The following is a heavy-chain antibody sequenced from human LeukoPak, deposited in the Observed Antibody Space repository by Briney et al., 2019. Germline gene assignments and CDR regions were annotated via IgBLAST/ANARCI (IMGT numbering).Heavy chain of an antibody. CDR3: ARAVRWLQLVY. Sequence: ASVKVSCKASGYTFTGYYMHWVRQAPGQGRGWRGWINPNSGGTNYEQKFQGLVIMTRDTSISTAYMEMSRLRSDDTAVYYCARAVRWLQLVYWGQGTLVTVSS. CDR2: INPNSGGT. CDR1: GYTFTGYY. D-gene: IGHD5-24*01. J-gene: IGHJ4*02. V-gene: IGHV1-2*04.